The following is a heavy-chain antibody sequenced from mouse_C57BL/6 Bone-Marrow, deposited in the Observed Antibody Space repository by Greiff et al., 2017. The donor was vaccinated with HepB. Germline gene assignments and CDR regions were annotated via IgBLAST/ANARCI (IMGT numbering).Heavy chain of an antibody. CDR3: ARSDYYDYQAWFAY. D-gene: IGHD2-4*01. CDR1: GYTFTSYW. J-gene: IGHJ3*01. V-gene: IGHV1-55*01. Sequence: VQLQQPGAELVKPGASVKMSCKASGYTFTSYWITWVKQRPGQGLEWIGDIYPGSGSTNYNEKFKSKATLTVDTSSSTAYMQLSSLTSEDSAIYYCARSDYYDYQAWFAYWGQGTLVTVSA. CDR2: IYPGSGST.